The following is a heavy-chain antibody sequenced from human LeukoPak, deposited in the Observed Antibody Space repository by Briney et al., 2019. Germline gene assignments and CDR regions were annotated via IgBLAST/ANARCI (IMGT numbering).Heavy chain of an antibody. D-gene: IGHD5-24*01. V-gene: IGHV3-21*01. Sequence: GGSLRLSCAASGFTFSSYSMNWVRQAPGKGLEWVSSISSISSYIYYADSVKGRFTISRDNAKNSLHLQMNSLRAEDTAVYYCARGDGYNAPPPPHFDYWGQGTLVTVSS. CDR2: ISSISSYI. CDR1: GFTFSSYS. J-gene: IGHJ4*02. CDR3: ARGDGYNAPPPPHFDY.